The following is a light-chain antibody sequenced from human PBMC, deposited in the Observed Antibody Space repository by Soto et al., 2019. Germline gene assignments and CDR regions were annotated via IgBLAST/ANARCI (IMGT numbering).Light chain of an antibody. V-gene: IGLV2-8*01. CDR3: SPYGAINNSNYV. CDR2: EVT. CDR1: SSDIGTYNY. J-gene: IGLJ1*01. Sequence: QSALTQPPSASGSPGQSVTISCTGTSSDIGTYNYVSWYQQHPGKAPKLIISEVTKRPSGVPDRFSGSKSGNTASLTVSGLQPEDEADYYCSPYGAINNSNYVFGTGTKVTVL.